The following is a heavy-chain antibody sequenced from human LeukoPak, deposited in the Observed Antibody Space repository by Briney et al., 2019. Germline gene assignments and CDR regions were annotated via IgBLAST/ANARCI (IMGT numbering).Heavy chain of an antibody. CDR3: ARSQHYYDSSGYAFDI. CDR2: ISYDGSNK. CDR1: GFTFSSYA. V-gene: IGHV3-30*04. D-gene: IGHD3-22*01. J-gene: IGHJ3*02. Sequence: GGSLRLSCAASGFTFSSYAMHWVRQAPGKGLEWVAVISYDGSNKKYADSVKGRFTISRDNSKNTLYLQMNSLRAEDTAVYYCARSQHYYDSSGYAFDIWGQGTMVTVSS.